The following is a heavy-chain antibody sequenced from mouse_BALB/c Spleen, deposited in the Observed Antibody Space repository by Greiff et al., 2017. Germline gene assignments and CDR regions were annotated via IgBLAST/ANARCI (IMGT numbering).Heavy chain of an antibody. CDR2: ISSGGST. J-gene: IGHJ4*01. Sequence: EVKVEESGGGLVKPGGSLKLSCAASGFTFSSYAMSWVRQTPEKRLEWVASISSGGSTYYPDSVKGRFTISRDNARNILYLQMSSLRSEDTAMYYCARGGVTTRRDAMDYWGQGTSVTVSS. CDR3: ARGGVTTRRDAMDY. V-gene: IGHV5-6-5*01. D-gene: IGHD2-3*01. CDR1: GFTFSSYA.